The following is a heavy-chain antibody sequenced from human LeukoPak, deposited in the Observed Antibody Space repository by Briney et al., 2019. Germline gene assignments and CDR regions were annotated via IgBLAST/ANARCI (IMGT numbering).Heavy chain of an antibody. J-gene: IGHJ3*02. CDR1: GYSFSSYW. V-gene: IGHV5-51*01. Sequence: GESLKISCKGSGYSFSSYWIGWVRQMPGKGLEWMGIIYPDDSDTRYSPSFQGQVTISADKSINTAYLQWSSLKASDIAMYYCARVRPQDAFDIWGQGTMVTVSS. CDR2: IYPDDSDT. CDR3: ARVRPQDAFDI.